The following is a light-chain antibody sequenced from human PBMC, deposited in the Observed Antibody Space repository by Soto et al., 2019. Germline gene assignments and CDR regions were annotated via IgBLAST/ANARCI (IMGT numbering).Light chain of an antibody. CDR3: QSYDNTNQV. J-gene: IGLJ3*02. V-gene: IGLV1-40*01. Sequence: QSVLTQPPSVSGAPGQRVTISCTGSSSNIGAGYDVHWYQQLPGTAPKLLIYGNSNRPSGVPDRFSGSKSGTSASLAITGLQAEDEADYYCQSYDNTNQVFGGGTKVTVL. CDR1: SSNIGAGYD. CDR2: GNS.